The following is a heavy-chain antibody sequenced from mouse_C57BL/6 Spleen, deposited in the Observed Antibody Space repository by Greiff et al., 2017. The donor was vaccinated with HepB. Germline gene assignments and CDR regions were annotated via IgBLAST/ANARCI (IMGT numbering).Heavy chain of an antibody. CDR1: GYTFTSYW. Sequence: QVQLQQPGAELVRPGSSVKLSCKASGYTFTSYWMDWVKQRPGQGLEWIGNIYPSDSETHYNQKFKDKATLTVDKSSSTAYMQLSSLTSEDSAVYYCARGAYHYYGSSYCYAMDYWGQGTSVTVSS. CDR3: ARGAYHYYGSSYCYAMDY. CDR2: IYPSDSET. V-gene: IGHV1-61*01. J-gene: IGHJ4*01. D-gene: IGHD1-1*01.